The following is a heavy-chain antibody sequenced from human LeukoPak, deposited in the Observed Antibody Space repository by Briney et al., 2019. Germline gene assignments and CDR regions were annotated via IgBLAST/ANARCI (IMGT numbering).Heavy chain of an antibody. D-gene: IGHD2-2*01. Sequence: GALSLSFAASGFAFSSYSMNWVRPAPGKGLEWVSSINSSSSYIYYSDSVKGRFTISRDNAKNSLYLQMNSLRAEDTAVYYCATTSPYCSSTSCYLVHWGQGTLVTVSS. V-gene: IGHV3-21*01. J-gene: IGHJ4*02. CDR2: INSSSSYI. CDR3: ATTSPYCSSTSCYLVH. CDR1: GFAFSSYS.